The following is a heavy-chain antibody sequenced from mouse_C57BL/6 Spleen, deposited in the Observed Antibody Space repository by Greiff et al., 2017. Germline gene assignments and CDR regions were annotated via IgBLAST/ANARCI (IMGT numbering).Heavy chain of an antibody. CDR1: GFTFSDYG. Sequence: EVKLVESGGGLVKPGGSLKLSCAASGFTFSDYGMHWVRQAPEKGLEWVAHISSGSSTIYYADTVKGRFTISRDNAKNTLFLQMTSLRSEDTAMYYCARDYAFDYWGQGTTLTVSS. D-gene: IGHD1-1*01. V-gene: IGHV5-17*01. J-gene: IGHJ2*01. CDR3: ARDYAFDY. CDR2: ISSGSSTI.